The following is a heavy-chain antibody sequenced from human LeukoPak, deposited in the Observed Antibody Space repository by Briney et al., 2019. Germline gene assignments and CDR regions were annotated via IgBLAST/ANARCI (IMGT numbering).Heavy chain of an antibody. CDR2: ISGSGGST. Sequence: GSLRLSCAASGFTFSDYYMSWIRQAPGKGLEWVSAISGSGGSTYYADSVKGRFTISRDNSKNTLYLQMNSLRAEDTAVYYCAKAGLDYYDSGDWGQGTLVTVSS. J-gene: IGHJ4*02. CDR1: GFTFSDYY. D-gene: IGHD3-22*01. CDR3: AKAGLDYYDSGD. V-gene: IGHV3-23*01.